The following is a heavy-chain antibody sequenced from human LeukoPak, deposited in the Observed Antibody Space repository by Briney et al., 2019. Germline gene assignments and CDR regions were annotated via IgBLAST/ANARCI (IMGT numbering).Heavy chain of an antibody. Sequence: SETLSLTCTVSGGSITTCFWSWIRQPPGKGLEWIGYISYSGSTNNNPSLKSRVTTSLDTSKNQFSLKLTSVTAADSAVYYCAGSSGWSGVLDYWGQGALVTVSS. CDR3: AGSSGWSGVLDY. CDR2: ISYSGST. D-gene: IGHD6-19*01. J-gene: IGHJ4*02. CDR1: GGSITTCF. V-gene: IGHV4-59*01.